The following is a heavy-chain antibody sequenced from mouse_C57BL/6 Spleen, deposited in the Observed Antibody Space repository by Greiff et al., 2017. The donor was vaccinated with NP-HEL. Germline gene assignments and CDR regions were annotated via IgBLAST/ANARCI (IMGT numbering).Heavy chain of an antibody. CDR2: IDPSDSYT. V-gene: IGHV1-50*01. CDR1: GYTFTSYW. J-gene: IGHJ2*01. D-gene: IGHD1-1*01. CDR3: ARGGTVVYFDY. Sequence: VQLQQPGAELVKPGASVKLSCKASGYTFTSYWMKWVKQRPGQGLEWIGEIDPSDSYTNYNQKFKGKATLTVDTSSSTAYMQLSSLTSEDSAVYYCARGGTVVYFDYWGQGTTLTVSS.